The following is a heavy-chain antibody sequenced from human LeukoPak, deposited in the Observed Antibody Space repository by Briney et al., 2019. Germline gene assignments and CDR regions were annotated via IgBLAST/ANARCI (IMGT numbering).Heavy chain of an antibody. V-gene: IGHV3-66*02. Sequence: PGGSLRLSCAASGFTVSSNYMSWVRQAPGKGLEWVSVIYSGGSTYYADSVKGRFTISRDNSKNTLYLQINSLRAEDTAVYYCARENYDFWDGGWFDPWGQGTLVTVSS. CDR3: ARENYDFWDGGWFDP. D-gene: IGHD3-3*01. CDR1: GFTVSSNY. CDR2: IYSGGST. J-gene: IGHJ5*02.